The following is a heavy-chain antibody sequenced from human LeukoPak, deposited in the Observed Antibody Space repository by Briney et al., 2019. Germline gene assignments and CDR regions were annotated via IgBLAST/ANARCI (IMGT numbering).Heavy chain of an antibody. CDR2: ISGNGCYT. V-gene: IGHV3-64*01. CDR3: ARDLFSGAEMATFDY. D-gene: IGHD5-24*01. Sequence: PGVSLRLFCAASGFVFRTFAIHWVRQAPAKGLEYVSGISGNGCYTDYANSVKDRFNIYRDNFKNTLYLQMGSLRAEDMAVYYCARDLFSGAEMATFDYWGRGSLVTVSS. J-gene: IGHJ4*02. CDR1: GFVFRTFA.